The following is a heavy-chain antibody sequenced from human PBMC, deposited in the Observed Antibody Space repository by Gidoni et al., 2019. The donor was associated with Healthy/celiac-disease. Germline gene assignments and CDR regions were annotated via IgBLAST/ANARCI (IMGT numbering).Heavy chain of an antibody. CDR1: GFTFSSYG. D-gene: IGHD3-22*01. J-gene: IGHJ4*02. CDR3: ARDRYDSSGLYYFDY. V-gene: IGHV3-33*01. CDR2: IWYDGSNK. Sequence: QVQLVESGGGVVQPGRSLRLSCAASGFTFSSYGMHWVRQAPGKGLECVAVIWYDGSNKYYADSVKGRFTISRDNSKNTLYLQMNSLRAEDTAVYYCARDRYDSSGLYYFDYWGQGTLVTVSS.